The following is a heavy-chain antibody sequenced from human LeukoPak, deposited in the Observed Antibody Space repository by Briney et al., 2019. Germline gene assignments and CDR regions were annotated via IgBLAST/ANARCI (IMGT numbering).Heavy chain of an antibody. V-gene: IGHV3-11*04. Sequence: PGGSLRLSCAASGFTFSVYYMDWVRQAPGKGLEWVSYISSSGNTIYYADSVKGRFTISRDNAKNSLYLQMNSLTAEDTAVYYCARDLVAVAHFDFWGQGTLVTVSS. CDR2: ISSSGNTI. CDR1: GFTFSVYY. D-gene: IGHD6-19*01. CDR3: ARDLVAVAHFDF. J-gene: IGHJ4*02.